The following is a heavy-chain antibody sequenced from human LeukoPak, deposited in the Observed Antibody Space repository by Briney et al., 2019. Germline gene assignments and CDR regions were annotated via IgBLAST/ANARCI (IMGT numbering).Heavy chain of an antibody. D-gene: IGHD3-22*01. CDR1: GGSFSGYY. Sequence: TSETLSLTCAVYGGSFSGYYWSWIRQSPGKGLEWIGEINHSGNTNYNPSLKSRVTMSVDTSKNQFSLKLSSVTAADTAVYYCAREGGITMIVVVPNPTWNWFDPWGQGTLVTVSS. J-gene: IGHJ5*02. V-gene: IGHV4-34*01. CDR3: AREGGITMIVVVPNPTWNWFDP. CDR2: INHSGNT.